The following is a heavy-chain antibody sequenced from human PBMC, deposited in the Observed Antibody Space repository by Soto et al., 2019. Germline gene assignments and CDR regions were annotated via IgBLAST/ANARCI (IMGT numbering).Heavy chain of an antibody. D-gene: IGHD6-19*01. CDR2: SYYSGST. Sequence: SETLSLTCTVSGGSISSSSYYWGWIRQPPEKGLEWIGSSYYSGSTYYNPSLKSRVTISVDTSKNQLSLKLSSVTAADTAVYYCARHPNRRRIAVAGTLEFDYWGQGTLVTVSS. J-gene: IGHJ4*02. CDR1: GGSISSSSYY. V-gene: IGHV4-39*01. CDR3: ARHPNRRRIAVAGTLEFDY.